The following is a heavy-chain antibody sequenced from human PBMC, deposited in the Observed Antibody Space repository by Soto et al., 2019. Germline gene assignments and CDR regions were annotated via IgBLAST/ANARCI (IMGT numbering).Heavy chain of an antibody. D-gene: IGHD4-17*01. Sequence: QVQLVQSTAEVNKPGASVKVSCKASGYIFPSYSVHWVRQAPGQGLEWVGWNNAGSGQTKYSQQFQGRVTMTRDTSASTVSRELCSMTTENTAVYHCARYYGEYRDAFDIWCQGALVTDSS. J-gene: IGHJ3*02. CDR1: GYIFPSYS. CDR3: ARYYGEYRDAFDI. V-gene: IGHV1-3*01. CDR2: NNAGSGQT.